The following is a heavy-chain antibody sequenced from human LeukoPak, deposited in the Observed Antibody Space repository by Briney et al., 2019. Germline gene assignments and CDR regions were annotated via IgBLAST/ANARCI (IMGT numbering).Heavy chain of an antibody. CDR1: GFTFSNFG. Sequence: GRSLRLSCAASGFTFSNFGMHWVRQAPGKGLEWVSIIYSNGSAYYADSMKGRFTISRDNSKNTLYLQMNSLRAEDTAVYYCARFYSSGSFGAFDIWGQGTMVTVSS. J-gene: IGHJ3*02. D-gene: IGHD6-19*01. V-gene: IGHV3-53*01. CDR2: IYSNGSA. CDR3: ARFYSSGSFGAFDI.